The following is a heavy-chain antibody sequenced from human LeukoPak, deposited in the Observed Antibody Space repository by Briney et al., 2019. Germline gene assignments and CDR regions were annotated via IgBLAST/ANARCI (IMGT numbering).Heavy chain of an antibody. J-gene: IGHJ6*04. V-gene: IGHV4-30-4*01. CDR2: INHSGRT. CDR3: ARGRLRRDRGVISVYYYYGMDV. Sequence: PSQTLSLTRTVSGGSISIGDYYWSWIRQPPGKGLEWIGEINHSGRTNYNPSLTSRVTLSVGTSKNQFSLKLSSVTAADTAVYYCARGRLRRDRGVISVYYYYGMDVWGKGTTVTVSS. CDR1: GGSISIGDYY. D-gene: IGHD3-10*01.